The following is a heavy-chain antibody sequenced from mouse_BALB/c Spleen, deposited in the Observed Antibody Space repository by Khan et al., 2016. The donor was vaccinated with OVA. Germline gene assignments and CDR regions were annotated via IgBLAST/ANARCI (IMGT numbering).Heavy chain of an antibody. CDR3: ARNYRYDVDFDS. CDR1: GYTFTSSV. J-gene: IGHJ2*01. CDR2: IYPFNDGT. Sequence: IQLVQSGPELVKPGASVKMSCTASGYTFTSSVIHWVRQKSGQGLDWIGYIYPFNDGTKYNEKFEGKATLTSDKSSSTAYMELSSLTSEDSAVYYCARNYRYDVDFDSWGQGTTLTVSS. V-gene: IGHV1S136*01. D-gene: IGHD2-14*01.